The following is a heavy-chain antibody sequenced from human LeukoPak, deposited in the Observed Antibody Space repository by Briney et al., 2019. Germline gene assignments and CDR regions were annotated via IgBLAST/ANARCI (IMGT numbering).Heavy chain of an antibody. D-gene: IGHD2-2*01. CDR2: ISGSGGST. CDR3: AKRTIPAAPFDY. Sequence: GGSLRHSCAASGFTLSSYAMSWVRQAPGKGLEWVSSISGSGGSTYYADSVKGRFTISRDNSKNTLYLQMNSLRAEDRAVYYCAKRTIPAAPFDYWGQGTLVTGSS. J-gene: IGHJ4*02. V-gene: IGHV3-23*01. CDR1: GFTLSSYA.